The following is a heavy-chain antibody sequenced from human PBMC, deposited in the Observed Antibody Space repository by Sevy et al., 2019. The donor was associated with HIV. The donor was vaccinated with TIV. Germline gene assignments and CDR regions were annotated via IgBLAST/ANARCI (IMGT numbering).Heavy chain of an antibody. J-gene: IGHJ1*01. V-gene: IGHV3-30-3*01. CDR3: ALIPRDGYCSGGSCYWEYFQH. CDR1: GFTFSSYA. Sequence: GGSLRLSCAASGFTFSSYAMHWVRQAPGKGLEWVAVISYDGSNKYYADSVKGRFTISRDNSKNTRYLQMNSMRAEDTAVFYWALIPRDGYCSGGSCYWEYFQHWGQGTLVTVSS. CDR2: ISYDGSNK. D-gene: IGHD2-15*01.